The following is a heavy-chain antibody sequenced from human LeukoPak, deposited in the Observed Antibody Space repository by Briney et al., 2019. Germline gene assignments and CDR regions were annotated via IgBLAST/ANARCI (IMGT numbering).Heavy chain of an antibody. V-gene: IGHV3-7*05. Sequence: GGSLRLSCASSGFTFSTYWMSWVRQAPGKGLEWVANIKEDGTDKYYVDSVKGRFTITRDSAMNSLYLQMNSLRAEDTAVYYCADRTLSPAGGMDVWGQGTTVTVSS. CDR2: IKEDGTDK. D-gene: IGHD6-19*01. J-gene: IGHJ6*02. CDR3: ADRTLSPAGGMDV. CDR1: GFTFSTYW.